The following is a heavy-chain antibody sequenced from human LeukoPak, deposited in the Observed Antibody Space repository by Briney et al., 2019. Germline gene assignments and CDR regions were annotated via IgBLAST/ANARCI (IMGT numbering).Heavy chain of an antibody. CDR1: GFAFSDYW. CDR3: ATALNIATPGHL. D-gene: IGHD6-13*01. V-gene: IGHV3-7*01. Sequence: GGSLRLSCVASGFAFSDYWMSWVRQAPGKGLEWVANIKSDESERFFLDSVKGRFTISRDNAKNSVYLHMSSLRAEDTGIYYCATALNIATPGHLWGQGALVTVSS. CDR2: IKSDESER. J-gene: IGHJ4*02.